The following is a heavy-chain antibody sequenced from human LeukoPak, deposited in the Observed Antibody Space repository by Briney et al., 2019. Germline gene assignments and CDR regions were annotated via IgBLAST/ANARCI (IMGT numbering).Heavy chain of an antibody. Sequence: GGSLRLSCAASGFTFSSYWMHWVRQAPGKGLVWVSRINSDGSSTSYADSVKGRFTISRDNAKNTLYLQMNSLRAEDTAVYYCAKAKSGLRYFDWLPKLDYWGQGTLVTVSS. D-gene: IGHD3-9*01. J-gene: IGHJ4*02. CDR2: INSDGSST. CDR3: AKAKSGLRYFDWLPKLDY. V-gene: IGHV3-74*01. CDR1: GFTFSSYW.